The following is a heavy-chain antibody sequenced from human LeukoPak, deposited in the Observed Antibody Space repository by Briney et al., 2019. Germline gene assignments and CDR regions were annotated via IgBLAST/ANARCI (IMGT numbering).Heavy chain of an antibody. CDR3: ARDLDALGYGPVMDV. CDR1: GFTFSSYW. Sequence: GGSLRLSCAASGFTFSSYWMSWVRQAPGKGLEWVANIKQDGSEKYYVDSVKGRFTISRDNAKNSLYLQMNSLRAEDTAVYYCARDLDALGYGPVMDVWGKGTTVSVSS. D-gene: IGHD3-10*01. J-gene: IGHJ6*04. CDR2: IKQDGSEK. V-gene: IGHV3-7*01.